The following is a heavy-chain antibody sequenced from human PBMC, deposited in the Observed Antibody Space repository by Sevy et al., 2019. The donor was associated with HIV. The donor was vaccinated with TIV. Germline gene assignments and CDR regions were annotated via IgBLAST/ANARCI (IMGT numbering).Heavy chain of an antibody. J-gene: IGHJ6*03. D-gene: IGHD3-10*01. CDR1: GFTFSSYA. V-gene: IGHV3-64*01. Sequence: GGSLRLSCAASGFTFSSYAMHWVRQAPGKGLEYVSAISSNGVSTYYANSVKGRFTISRDNSKNKLYLQMGSLRAEDMAVYYCAREYGSGSVYRAYYYYYMDVWGKGTTVTVSS. CDR3: AREYGSGSVYRAYYYYYMDV. CDR2: ISSNGVST.